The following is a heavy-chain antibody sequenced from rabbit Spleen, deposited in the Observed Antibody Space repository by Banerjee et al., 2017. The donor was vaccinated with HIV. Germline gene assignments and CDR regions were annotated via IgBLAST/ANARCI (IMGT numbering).Heavy chain of an antibody. CDR3: ARGAASDL. D-gene: IGHD1-1*01. CDR1: GFSFSSDYY. V-gene: IGHV1S40*01. J-gene: IGHJ4*01. CDR2: IVTGSSGNS. Sequence: QSLEESGGDLVKPGASLTLTCTASGFSFSSDYYMCWVRQAPGKGLEWIGCIVTGSSGNSYYATWAKGRFTVSKASSTTVTLQMTSLTAADTATYFCARGAASDLWGQGTLVTVS.